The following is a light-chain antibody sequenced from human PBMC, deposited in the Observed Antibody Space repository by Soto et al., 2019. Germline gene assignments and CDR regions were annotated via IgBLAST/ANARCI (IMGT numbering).Light chain of an antibody. CDR2: RNN. J-gene: IGLJ7*01. V-gene: IGLV1-47*01. CDR1: SSNIGSNH. CDR3: AAWDDSLSGAV. Sequence: QSVLPQPPSASGTPGQRVTISCTGSSSNIGSNHVYWYQQLPGTAPKLLIYRNNHRPSGVPDRFSGSKSGTSASLAISGLRFEDEADYYCAAWDDSLSGAVFGGGTQLTVL.